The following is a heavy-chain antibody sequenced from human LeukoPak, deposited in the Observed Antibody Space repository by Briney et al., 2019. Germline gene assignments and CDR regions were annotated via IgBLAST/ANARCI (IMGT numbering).Heavy chain of an antibody. J-gene: IGHJ4*02. CDR2: IKHSGGT. V-gene: IGHV4-34*01. CDR3: AREGLRDAYNPLGY. CDR1: GGSFSDYW. D-gene: IGHD5-24*01. Sequence: SETLSLTCAVNGGSFSDYWWSWVRQPPGKGLEWIGEIKHSGGTNYNPSLKSRVTMSIDTSKNQFSLKLSSVTAADAAVYYCAREGLRDAYNPLGYWGQGTLVTVSS.